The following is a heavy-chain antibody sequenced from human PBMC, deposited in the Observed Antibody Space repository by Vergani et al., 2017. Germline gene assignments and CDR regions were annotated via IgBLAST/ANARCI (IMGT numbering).Heavy chain of an antibody. Sequence: QVQLQESGPGLVKPPGTLSLTCAVSGGSISSSNWWSWVRQPPGKGLECIGEIYHSGSTHYNPSLKSRVTISVDKSKNQFSLKLSSVTAADAAVYYCASTNMLGGGDAFDIWGQGTMVTVSS. D-gene: IGHD2-8*01. V-gene: IGHV4-4*03. J-gene: IGHJ3*02. CDR3: ASTNMLGGGDAFDI. CDR1: GGSISSSNW. CDR2: IYHSGST.